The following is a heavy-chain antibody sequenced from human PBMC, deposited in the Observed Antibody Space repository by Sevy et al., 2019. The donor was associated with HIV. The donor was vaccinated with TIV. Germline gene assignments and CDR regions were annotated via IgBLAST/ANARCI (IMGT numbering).Heavy chain of an antibody. D-gene: IGHD3-22*01. V-gene: IGHV3-30*03. CDR2: ISYDGSNK. CDR3: ATTDSSGAYYYGMDV. J-gene: IGHJ6*02. Sequence: GGSLRLSCAASGFTFSSYGMHWVRQAPGKGLEWVAVISYDGSNKYYADSVKGRCTISRDNSKNRLYLQMNSLRAEDTAVYYCATTDSSGAYYYGMDVWGQGTTVTVSS. CDR1: GFTFSSYG.